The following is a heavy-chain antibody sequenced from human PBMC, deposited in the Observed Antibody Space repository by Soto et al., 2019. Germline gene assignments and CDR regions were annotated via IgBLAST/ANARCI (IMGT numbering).Heavy chain of an antibody. V-gene: IGHV3-33*01. CDR3: ARDLGAYGVSAFDM. CDR2: IWHDGSNK. D-gene: IGHD4-17*01. CDR1: GFSFRDHG. Sequence: QVQLVETGGGVVQPGRSLRLSCAASGFSFRDHGMHWVRQAPVKGLEWVAVIWHDGSNKYYADSVRGRFTVSRDNSENTLYLQMNSLRAEDTAVYYCARDLGAYGVSAFDMWGQGTMVTVSS. J-gene: IGHJ3*02.